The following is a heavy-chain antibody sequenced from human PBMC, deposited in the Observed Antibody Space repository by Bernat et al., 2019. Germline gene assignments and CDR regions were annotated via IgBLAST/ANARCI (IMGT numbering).Heavy chain of an antibody. CDR1: GGTFSSYA. CDR3: ARCIAARSVWYFDL. J-gene: IGHJ2*01. CDR2: IIPIFGTA. Sequence: QVQLVQSGAEVKKPGSSVKVSCKASGGTFSSYAISWVRQAPGQGLEWMGGIIPIFGTANYAQKFQGRVTITADKTTSTADMELSSLRSEDTAEDYCARCIAARSVWYFDLWGRGTLVTVSS. D-gene: IGHD6-6*01. V-gene: IGHV1-69*06.